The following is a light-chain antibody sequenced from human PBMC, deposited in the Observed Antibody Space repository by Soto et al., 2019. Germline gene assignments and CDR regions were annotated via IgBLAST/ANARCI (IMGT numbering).Light chain of an antibody. J-gene: IGKJ1*01. Sequence: DIQMTQSPSTLSASVGDRLTITCRSSQSSSSWLAWYQQKPGKAPKLLIYKASSLESGVPSRFSGSGSGTEFTLTISSLQPDDFATYYCQQYNSYPWTFGQGTKVEIK. CDR3: QQYNSYPWT. CDR1: QSSSSW. CDR2: KAS. V-gene: IGKV1-5*03.